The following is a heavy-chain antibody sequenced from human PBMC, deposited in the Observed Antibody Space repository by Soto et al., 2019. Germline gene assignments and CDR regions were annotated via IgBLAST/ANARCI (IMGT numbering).Heavy chain of an antibody. CDR3: ARSGYYYDSSGYNY. CDR1: GYSISSGYY. Sequence: LSLTCAVSGYSISSGYYWGWIRQPPGKGLEWIGSIYHSGSTYYNPSLKSRVTISVDTSKNQFSLKLSSVTAADTAVYYCARSGYYYDSSGYNYWGQGTLVTVSS. CDR2: IYHSGST. D-gene: IGHD3-22*01. J-gene: IGHJ4*02. V-gene: IGHV4-38-2*01.